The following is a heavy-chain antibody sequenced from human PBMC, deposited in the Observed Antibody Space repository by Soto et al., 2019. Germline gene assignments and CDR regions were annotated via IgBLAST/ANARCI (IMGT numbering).Heavy chain of an antibody. CDR1: GGSISSYY. J-gene: IGHJ3*02. V-gene: IGHV4-59*01. Sequence: PSETLSLTCTVSGGSISSYYWSWIRQPPGKGLEWIGYIYYSGSTNYNPSLKSRVTISVDTSKNQFSLKLSSVTAADTAVYYCARGSSRGYGDYSGAFDIWGQGTMVTVSS. CDR2: IYYSGST. CDR3: ARGSSRGYGDYSGAFDI. D-gene: IGHD4-17*01.